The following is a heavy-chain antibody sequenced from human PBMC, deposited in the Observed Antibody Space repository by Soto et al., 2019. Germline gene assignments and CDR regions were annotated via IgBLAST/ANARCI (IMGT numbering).Heavy chain of an antibody. Sequence: VQLVESGGGVVQPGRSLRLSCAASGFTFSRYGMHWVRQAPGKGLEWVGRIKSKTDGGTTDYAAPVKGRFTISRDDSKNTLYLQMNSLKSEDSALYYCTTHNYGIYYWGQGTLVTVSS. V-gene: IGHV3-15*01. J-gene: IGHJ4*02. D-gene: IGHD4-17*01. CDR1: GFTFSRYG. CDR2: IKSKTDGGTT. CDR3: TTHNYGIYY.